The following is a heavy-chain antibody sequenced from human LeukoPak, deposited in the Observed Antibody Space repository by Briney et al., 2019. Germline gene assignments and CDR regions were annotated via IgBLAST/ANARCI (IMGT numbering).Heavy chain of an antibody. CDR3: ARDSPMHAFDI. CDR1: GFTFSDYY. CDR2: ISSSGSTI. Sequence: GGSLRLSRAASGFTFSDYYMSWIRQAPGKGLEWVSYISSSGSTIYYADSVKGRFTISRDNAKNSLYLQMNSLRAEDTAVYYCARDSPMHAFDIWGQGTMVTVSS. V-gene: IGHV3-11*01. J-gene: IGHJ3*02.